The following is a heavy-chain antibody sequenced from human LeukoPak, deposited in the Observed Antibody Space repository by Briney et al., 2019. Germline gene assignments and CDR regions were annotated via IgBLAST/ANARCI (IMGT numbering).Heavy chain of an antibody. CDR1: GFTFTNYA. J-gene: IGHJ3*01. Sequence: GGSLRLSCAASGFTFTNYAMSWVRQAPGKGLEWVSSISGTGSSTYYADSVKGRFTISRDNSKNTLYLQMNSLRAEDTAVYFCARVAYYRVTADQITDAFDVWGHGTVVTVSS. V-gene: IGHV3-23*01. CDR3: ARVAYYRVTADQITDAFDV. CDR2: ISGTGSST. D-gene: IGHD2-21*02.